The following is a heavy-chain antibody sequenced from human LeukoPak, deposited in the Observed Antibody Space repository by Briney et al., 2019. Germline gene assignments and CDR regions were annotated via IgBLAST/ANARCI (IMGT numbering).Heavy chain of an antibody. D-gene: IGHD3-22*01. J-gene: IGHJ6*02. Sequence: GGSLRLSCAASGFTFSSYSMNWVRQAPGKGLEWVSSISSSSSYIYYADSVKGRFTISRDNAKNSLYLQMNSLRAEDTAVYYCAKDLHTYYDSSGYYYGADYYYYYGMDVWGQGTTVTVSS. CDR2: ISSSSSYI. V-gene: IGHV3-21*01. CDR3: AKDLHTYYDSSGYYYGADYYYYYGMDV. CDR1: GFTFSSYS.